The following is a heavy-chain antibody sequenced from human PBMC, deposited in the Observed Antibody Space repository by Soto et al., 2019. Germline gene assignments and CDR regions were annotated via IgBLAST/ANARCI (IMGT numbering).Heavy chain of an antibody. V-gene: IGHV3-23*01. Sequence: GGSLRLSCAASGFTFSSYAMSWVRQAPGKGLEWVSAISGSGGSTYYADSVKGRFTISRDNSKNTLYLQMNSLRAEDTAVYYCAKDRCSGGSCYGGTGHFDYWGQGTLVTVSS. CDR1: GFTFSSYA. J-gene: IGHJ4*02. D-gene: IGHD2-15*01. CDR3: AKDRCSGGSCYGGTGHFDY. CDR2: ISGSGGST.